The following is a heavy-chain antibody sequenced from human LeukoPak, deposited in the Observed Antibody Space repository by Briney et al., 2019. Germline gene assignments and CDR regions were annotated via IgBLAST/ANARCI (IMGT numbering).Heavy chain of an antibody. CDR2: IVPIFGTA. D-gene: IGHD3-9*01. CDR1: GGTFSSYA. V-gene: IGHV1-69*13. CDR3: ARSKALRLDDIYY. J-gene: IGHJ4*02. Sequence: ASVTVSCKASGGTFSSYAISWVRQAPGQGLEWMGGIVPIFGTANYAQKFQGRVTITADESTSTAYVELSSLRSEDTAVYYCARSKALRLDDIYYWGQGTLVTVSS.